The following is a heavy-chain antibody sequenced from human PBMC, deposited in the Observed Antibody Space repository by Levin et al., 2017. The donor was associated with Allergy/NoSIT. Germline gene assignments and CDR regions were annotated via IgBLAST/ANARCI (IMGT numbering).Heavy chain of an antibody. V-gene: IGHV1-18*01. CDR2: ISPYNGKT. J-gene: IGHJ4*02. D-gene: IGHD4-17*01. CDR1: GYTFSSYG. Sequence: PLASVKVSCKASGYTFSSYGLSWVRQAPGQGLEWMGWISPYNGKTSYAQKVQGRVTMTADTSTSTAHMELRSLRSDDTAVYYCARDGDYGDYALYWGQGTLVTGSS. CDR3: ARDGDYGDYALY.